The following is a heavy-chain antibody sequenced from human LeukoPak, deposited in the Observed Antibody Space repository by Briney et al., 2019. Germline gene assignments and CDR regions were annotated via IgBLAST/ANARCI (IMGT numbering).Heavy chain of an antibody. V-gene: IGHV1-18*01. D-gene: IGHD2-2*01. J-gene: IGHJ6*03. CDR1: GYTFTSYG. Sequence: GASVKVTCKASGYTFTSYGITWVRQAPGQGLEWMRWISAYNDNTNYAQKLQGRVTITADESTSTTYMELSSLSSQDTAIYYCATAVVPAAHYYYYYMDVWGKGSTVTVSS. CDR2: ISAYNDNT. CDR3: ATAVVPAAHYYYYYMDV.